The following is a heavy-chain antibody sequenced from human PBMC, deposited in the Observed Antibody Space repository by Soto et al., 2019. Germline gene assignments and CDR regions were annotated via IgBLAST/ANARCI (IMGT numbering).Heavy chain of an antibody. CDR1: GFIFSSYA. J-gene: IGHJ4*02. V-gene: IGHV3-30-3*01. D-gene: IGHD1-26*01. CDR3: ASGRSAIVGAKDY. CDR2: ISYDGSNK. Sequence: LRLSCAASGFIFSSYAMHWVRQAPGKGLEWVAVISYDGSNKYYADSVKGRFTISRDNSKNTLYLQMNSLRPEDTAVYYCASGRSAIVGAKDYWGQGTLVTVSS.